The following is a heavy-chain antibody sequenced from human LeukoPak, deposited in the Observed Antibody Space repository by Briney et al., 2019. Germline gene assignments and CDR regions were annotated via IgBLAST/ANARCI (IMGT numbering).Heavy chain of an antibody. Sequence: SETLSLTCTVSGGSISSYYWSWIRQPPGKGLEWIGEINHSGSTNYNPSLKSRVTISVDTSKNQFSLKLSSVTAADTAVYYCAKTHSSGWLLDYWGQGTLVTVSS. V-gene: IGHV4-34*01. CDR2: INHSGST. J-gene: IGHJ4*02. CDR3: AKTHSSGWLLDY. CDR1: GGSISSYY. D-gene: IGHD6-19*01.